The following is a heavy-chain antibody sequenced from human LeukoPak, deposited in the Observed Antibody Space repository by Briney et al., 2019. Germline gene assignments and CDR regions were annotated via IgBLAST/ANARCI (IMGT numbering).Heavy chain of an antibody. CDR1: GYTFTSYG. Sequence: ASVKVSCKASGYTFTSYGISWVRQAPGQGLEWMGWISAYNGNTNYAQKLQGRVTMTTDTSTSTAYMELRSLRSDDTAVYYCARDMRIAVAGFPKPGYWGQGTLVTVSS. V-gene: IGHV1-18*01. D-gene: IGHD6-19*01. J-gene: IGHJ4*02. CDR2: ISAYNGNT. CDR3: ARDMRIAVAGFPKPGY.